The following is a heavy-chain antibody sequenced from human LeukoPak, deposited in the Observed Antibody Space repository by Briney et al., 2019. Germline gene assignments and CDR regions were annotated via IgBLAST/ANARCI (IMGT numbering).Heavy chain of an antibody. V-gene: IGHV4-61*01. D-gene: IGHD6-13*01. CDR2: IYYSGST. Sequence: NTSETLSLTCTVSGGSVSSGSYYWSWIRQPPGKGLEWIGYIYYSGSTNYNPSLKSRVTISVDTSKNQFSLKLSSVTAADTAVYYCARDLYTSSWPSFQHWGQGTLVSVSS. CDR3: ARDLYTSSWPSFQH. J-gene: IGHJ1*01. CDR1: GGSVSSGSYY.